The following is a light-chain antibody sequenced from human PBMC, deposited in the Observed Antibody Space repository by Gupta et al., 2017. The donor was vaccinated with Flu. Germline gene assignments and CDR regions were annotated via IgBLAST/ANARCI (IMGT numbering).Light chain of an antibody. CDR2: GAS. V-gene: IGKV3-15*01. CDR3: RYDTTWPHT. CDR1: QSVSIN. J-gene: IGKJ4*01. Sequence: PATVSASPGERATLSCSASQSVSINLARHQQEPGQAPRLLFYGASTSATPIRARFSGCGSGTEFTRSIMSLQSEDTAVYYCRYDTTWPHTFGGGTKVEIK.